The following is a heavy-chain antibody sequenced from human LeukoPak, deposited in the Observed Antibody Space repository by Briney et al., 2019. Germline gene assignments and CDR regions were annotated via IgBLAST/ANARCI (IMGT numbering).Heavy chain of an antibody. CDR3: ARDPLKYCSGGSCYGGNWFDP. V-gene: IGHV3-74*01. CDR1: GFTFSSYW. CDR2: INSDGSST. J-gene: IGHJ5*02. Sequence: GGSLRLSCAASGFTFSSYWMHWVRHAPGKGLVWVSRINSDGSSTSYADSVKGRFTISRDNAKNTLYLQMNSLRAEDTAVYYCARDPLKYCSGGSCYGGNWFDPWGQGTLVTVSS. D-gene: IGHD2-15*01.